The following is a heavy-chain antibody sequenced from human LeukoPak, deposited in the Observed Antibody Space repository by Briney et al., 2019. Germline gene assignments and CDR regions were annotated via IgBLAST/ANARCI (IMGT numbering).Heavy chain of an antibody. CDR3: ARLSYGELGY. Sequence: SETLSLTCTVTGGSLSSSIYYWGCIRQPPGKGLEYIGSVYYTGSIHYNPSLTSRVTISADTSKNQFSLKLSSVTAADTAVYYCARLSYGELGYWGQGTLVTVSS. D-gene: IGHD3-10*01. CDR2: VYYTGSI. V-gene: IGHV4-39*01. CDR1: GGSLSSSIYY. J-gene: IGHJ4*02.